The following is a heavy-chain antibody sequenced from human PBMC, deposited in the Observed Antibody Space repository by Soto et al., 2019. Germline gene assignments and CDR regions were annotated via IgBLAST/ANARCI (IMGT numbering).Heavy chain of an antibody. J-gene: IGHJ6*02. V-gene: IGHV4-59*01. CDR1: GGSISSYY. D-gene: IGHD2-15*01. CDR3: ARLVVTPQGSYYYYGMDV. Sequence: PSETLSLTCTVSGGSISSYYWSWIRQPPGKGLEWIGYIYYSGSTNYNPSLKSRVTISVDTSKNQFSLKLSSVTAADTAVYYCARLVVTPQGSYYYYGMDVWGQGTTVTVYS. CDR2: IYYSGST.